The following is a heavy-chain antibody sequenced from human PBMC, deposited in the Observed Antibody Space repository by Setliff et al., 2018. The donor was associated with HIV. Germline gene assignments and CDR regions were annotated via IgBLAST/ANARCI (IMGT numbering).Heavy chain of an antibody. CDR3: ARWGRGFGY. J-gene: IGHJ4*02. V-gene: IGHV1-46*01. CDR1: GYSFTNYY. CDR2: INPSSGDT. D-gene: IGHD3-10*01. Sequence: ASVKVSCKASGYSFTNYYIHWVRQAPGQGLEWMGVINPSSGDTLYALKFQDRVTMTRDTSTSTVYMEMRSLTSEDTAMYYCARWGRGFGYWGQGTLVTVSS.